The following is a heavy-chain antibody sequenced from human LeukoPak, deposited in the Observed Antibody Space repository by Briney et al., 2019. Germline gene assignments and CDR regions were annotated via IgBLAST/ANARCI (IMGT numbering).Heavy chain of an antibody. D-gene: IGHD6-19*01. V-gene: IGHV4-61*02. CDR3: ARGAQWLVIGWFDP. CDR1: GGSISSGSYY. Sequence: PSQTLSLTCTVSGGSISSGSYYWSWIRQSAGKGLEWIGRIYTSGSTNYNPSLMSRVTISVDTSKTQFSLKLSSVTAADTAVYYCARGAQWLVIGWFDPWGQGTLVTVSP. CDR2: IYTSGST. J-gene: IGHJ5*02.